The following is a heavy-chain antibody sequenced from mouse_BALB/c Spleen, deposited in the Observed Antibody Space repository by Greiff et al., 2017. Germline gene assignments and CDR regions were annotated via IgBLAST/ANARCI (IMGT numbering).Heavy chain of an antibody. Sequence: EVKVVESGGGLVKPGGSLKLSCAASGFAFSSYDMSWVRQTPEKRLEWVAYISSGGGSTYYPDTVKGRFTISRDNAKNTLYLQMSSLKSEDTAMYYCARHEGLYFSMDYWGQGTSVTVSS. V-gene: IGHV5-12-1*01. CDR2: ISSGGGST. CDR3: ARHEGLYFSMDY. CDR1: GFAFSSYD. J-gene: IGHJ4*01.